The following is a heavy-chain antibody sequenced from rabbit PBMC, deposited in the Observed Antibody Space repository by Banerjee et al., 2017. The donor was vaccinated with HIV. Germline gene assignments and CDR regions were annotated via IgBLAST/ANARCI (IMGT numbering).Heavy chain of an antibody. V-gene: IGHV1S45*01. J-gene: IGHJ3*01. Sequence: QEQLEESGGGLVKPEGSLTLTCKASGFSFSNRYVMCWVRQAPGKGLEWIACINTSSGNTVYATWAKGRFTISKTSWTTVTLQMTSLTAADTASYFCARGHAGSSWGLDLWGQGTLVTVS. CDR2: INTSSGNT. CDR3: ARGHAGSSWGLDL. D-gene: IGHD4-2*01. CDR1: GFSFSNRYV.